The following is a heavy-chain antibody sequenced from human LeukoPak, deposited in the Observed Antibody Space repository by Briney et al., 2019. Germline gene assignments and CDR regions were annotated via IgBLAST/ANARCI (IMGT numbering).Heavy chain of an antibody. CDR1: GGSISPNS. CDR3: ARLLDYDSSGYPDTFDI. V-gene: IGHV4-59*01. Sequence: KPSETLSLTCTVSGGSISPNSWSWFRKPPGRGLEWIGYIYYTGNTNYNPSLKSRVTMSIDTSKSHFSLKLSSLTAADTALYFCARLLDYDSSGYPDTFDIWGQGTMVTVSS. CDR2: IYYTGNT. J-gene: IGHJ3*02. D-gene: IGHD3-22*01.